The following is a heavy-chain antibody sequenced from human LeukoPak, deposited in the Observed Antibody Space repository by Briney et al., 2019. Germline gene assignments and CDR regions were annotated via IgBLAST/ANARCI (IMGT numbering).Heavy chain of an antibody. Sequence: GGSLRLSCAASGFTFSSYGMHWVRQAPGKGLEWVAFIRYDGSNKYYADSVKGRFTISRDNSKNTLYLQMNSLRAEDTAVYYCARDSGYSSSLHMDVWGKGTTVTVSS. CDR1: GFTFSSYG. J-gene: IGHJ6*03. CDR2: IRYDGSNK. V-gene: IGHV3-30*02. D-gene: IGHD6-6*01. CDR3: ARDSGYSSSLHMDV.